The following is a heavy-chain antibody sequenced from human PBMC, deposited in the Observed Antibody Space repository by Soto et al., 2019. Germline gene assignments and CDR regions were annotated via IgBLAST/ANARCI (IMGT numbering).Heavy chain of an antibody. CDR2: IIPMLPVT. D-gene: IGHD2-2*01. J-gene: IGHJ3*01. Sequence: QVHLIQSGAEVKKPGSSVKVSCKAAGGTFNTYTLFWVRQAPGHGLEWMGRIIPMLPVTNSAQKFQGRRTLTAQNATRTPFMTLTSLTSDDTAVYFCSIARWSAETFDVWGQGTMVTVSS. CDR3: SIARWSAETFDV. CDR1: GGTFNTYT. V-gene: IGHV1-69*02.